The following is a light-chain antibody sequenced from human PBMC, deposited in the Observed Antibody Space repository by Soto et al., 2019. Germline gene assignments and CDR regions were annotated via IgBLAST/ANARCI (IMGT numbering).Light chain of an antibody. J-gene: IGLJ1*01. CDR1: SSDVGGHNF. Sequence: QSALTQPPSASGSPGQSVTISCTGTSSDVGGHNFVSWYQQHPGKAPKLMIYEVTKRPSGVPDRFSGSRSGNTASLTVSGLQAEDEADYYCSSYAGSNNYVFGPGTKVTVL. CDR3: SSYAGSNNYV. CDR2: EVT. V-gene: IGLV2-8*01.